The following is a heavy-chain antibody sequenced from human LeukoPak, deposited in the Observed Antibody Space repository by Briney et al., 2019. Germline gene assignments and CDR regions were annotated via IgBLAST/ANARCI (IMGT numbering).Heavy chain of an antibody. CDR1: GFTFSSYW. Sequence: PGGSLRLSCAASGFTFSSYWMSWVRQAPGKGLEWVANIKQDGSEKYYVDSVKGRFTTSRDNAKNSLYLQMNSLRAEDTAVYYCARDGSIFGVGNFDYWGQGTLVTVSS. V-gene: IGHV3-7*01. J-gene: IGHJ4*02. CDR2: IKQDGSEK. CDR3: ARDGSIFGVGNFDY. D-gene: IGHD3-3*01.